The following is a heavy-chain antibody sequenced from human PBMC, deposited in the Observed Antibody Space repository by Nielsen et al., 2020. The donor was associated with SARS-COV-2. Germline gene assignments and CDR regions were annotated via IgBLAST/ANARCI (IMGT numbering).Heavy chain of an antibody. V-gene: IGHV2-26*01. CDR2: IFSNDEK. J-gene: IGHJ4*02. D-gene: IGHD6-13*01. CDR3: ARMRSSSWYSRYYFDY. CDR1: GFSLSNARMG. Sequence: SGPTLVKPTETLTLTRTVSGFSLSNARMGVSWIRQPPGKALEWLAHIFSNDEKSYSTSLKSRLTISKDTSKSQVVLTMTNMDPVDTATYYCARMRSSSWYSRYYFDYWGQGTLVTVSS.